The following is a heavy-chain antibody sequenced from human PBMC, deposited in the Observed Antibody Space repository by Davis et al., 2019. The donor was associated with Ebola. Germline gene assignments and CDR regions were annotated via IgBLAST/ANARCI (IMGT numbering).Heavy chain of an antibody. J-gene: IGHJ4*02. D-gene: IGHD5-12*01. CDR3: ANDDY. CDR1: GVSFYSYY. V-gene: IGHV4-59*01. Sequence: SETLSLTCTVPGVSFYSYYWSWVRQSPGKGLEWIGYVYFSGSATYSPSLENRATMSIDTSKNQVSLKLTSVTPADTAVYYCANDDYWGQGILVTVSS. CDR2: VYFSGSA.